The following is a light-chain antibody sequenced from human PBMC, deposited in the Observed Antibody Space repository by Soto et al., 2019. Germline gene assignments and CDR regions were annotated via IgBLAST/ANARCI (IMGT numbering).Light chain of an antibody. J-gene: IGLJ1*01. CDR1: SSDIGDYDY. CDR2: EVG. CDR3: SSNDV. Sequence: QSALTQPPSASGSPGQSVTISCTGTSSDIGDYDYVSWYQHHPGKAPKLMIFEVGKRPSGVPDRFSGSKSGNTASLTVSGLQTEDEADYAGSSNDVFGTGTKLTVL. V-gene: IGLV2-8*01.